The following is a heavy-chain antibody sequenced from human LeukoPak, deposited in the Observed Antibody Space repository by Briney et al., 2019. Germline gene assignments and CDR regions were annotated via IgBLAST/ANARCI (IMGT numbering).Heavy chain of an antibody. Sequence: SVKVSCKASGGTFSSYAISWVRQAPGQGLEWMGGIIPIFGTANYAQKFQGRVTITADESTSTAYMELSSLRSEDTAVYYCARDRRGSYNAFDIWGQGTMVTVSS. J-gene: IGHJ3*02. D-gene: IGHD1-26*01. V-gene: IGHV1-69*01. CDR1: GGTFSSYA. CDR2: IIPIFGTA. CDR3: ARDRRGSYNAFDI.